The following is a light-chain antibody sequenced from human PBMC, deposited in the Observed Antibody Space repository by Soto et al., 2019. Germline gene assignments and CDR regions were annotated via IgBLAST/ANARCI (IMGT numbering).Light chain of an antibody. CDR1: SSNIGNNA. Sequence: QSVLTQPPSVSEAPRQRVTISCSGSSSNIGNNAVNWYQQLPGKAPKLLIYYDDLLPSVVSDRFSGSKSGTSASLAISGLQSEDEADYYCAAWDDSLNGSYVFGPGTKLTVL. J-gene: IGLJ1*01. V-gene: IGLV1-36*01. CDR2: YDD. CDR3: AAWDDSLNGSYV.